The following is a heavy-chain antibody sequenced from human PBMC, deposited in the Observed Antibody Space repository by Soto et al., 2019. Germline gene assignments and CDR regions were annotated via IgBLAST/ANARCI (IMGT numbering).Heavy chain of an antibody. CDR3: ARHPGDLSSSNQASIYYYYYGMDV. CDR2: IDPSDSYT. V-gene: IGHV5-10-1*01. D-gene: IGHD6-6*01. J-gene: IGHJ6*02. Sequence: GESLKISCKGSGYSFTSYWISWVRQMPGKGLEWMGRIDPSDSYTNYSPSFQGHVTISADKSISTAYLQWSSLKASDTAMYYCARHPGDLSSSNQASIYYYYYGMDVWGQGTTVNVSS. CDR1: GYSFTSYW.